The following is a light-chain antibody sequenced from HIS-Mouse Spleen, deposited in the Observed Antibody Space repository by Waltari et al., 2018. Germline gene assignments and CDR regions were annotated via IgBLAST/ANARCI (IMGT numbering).Light chain of an antibody. CDR3: SSYTSSSTRV. CDR1: SSDVGGYNY. CDR2: DVS. V-gene: IGLV2-14*03. Sequence: QSALTQPASVSGSPGQSITLSCTGTSSDVGGYNYGAWYQQHPAKAPKLIIYDVSNRPSGVSNRFSGSKSGNTASLTISGLQAEDEADYYCSSYTSSSTRVFGGGTKLTVL. J-gene: IGLJ3*02.